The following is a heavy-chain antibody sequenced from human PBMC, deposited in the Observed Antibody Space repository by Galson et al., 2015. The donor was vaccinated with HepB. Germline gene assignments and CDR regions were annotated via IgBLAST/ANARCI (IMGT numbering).Heavy chain of an antibody. CDR1: GFTFSDYY. CDR2: IGSSGSAI. Sequence: SLRLSCAASGFTFSDYYMSWVRQAPGKGLEWVSYIGSSGSAIYYADSVKGRFTISRDNAKNSLYLQMNSLRADDTAVYYCARASLNWEYPNNWFDPWGQGTLVTVSS. V-gene: IGHV3-11*01. D-gene: IGHD7-27*01. CDR3: ARASLNWEYPNNWFDP. J-gene: IGHJ5*02.